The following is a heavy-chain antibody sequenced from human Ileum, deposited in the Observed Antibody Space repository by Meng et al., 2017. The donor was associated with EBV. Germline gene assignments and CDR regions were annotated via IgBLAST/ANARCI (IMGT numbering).Heavy chain of an antibody. J-gene: IGHJ4*02. V-gene: IGHV1-18*01. D-gene: IGHD1-26*01. CDR2: ISAYNGNT. CDR1: GYTFTNYG. Sequence: QFQLVQSGAEVMKPGXSLTVSCKASGYTFTNYGITLVRQAPGQGLECMGWISAYNGNTNYAQTLQGRVTMTTDTSTSTAYMELRSLRSDDTAVYYCARVEVGITSGDYWGQGTLVTVSS. CDR3: ARVEVGITSGDY.